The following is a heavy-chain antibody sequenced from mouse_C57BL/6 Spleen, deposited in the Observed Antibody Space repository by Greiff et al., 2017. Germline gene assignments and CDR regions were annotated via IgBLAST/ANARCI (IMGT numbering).Heavy chain of an antibody. J-gene: IGHJ3*01. CDR3: ARGAAWFAY. V-gene: IGHV5-16*01. Sequence: DVHLVESEGGLVQPGSSMKLSCTASGFTFSDYYMAWVRQVPEKGLEWVANINYDGSSTYYLDSLKSRFIISRDNAKNILYLQMSSLKSEDTATYYCARGAAWFAYWGQGTLVTVSA. CDR2: INYDGSST. CDR1: GFTFSDYY.